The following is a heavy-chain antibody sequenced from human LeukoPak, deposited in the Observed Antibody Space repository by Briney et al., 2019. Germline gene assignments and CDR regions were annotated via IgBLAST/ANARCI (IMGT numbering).Heavy chain of an antibody. CDR1: GFTFSNYG. CDR2: ISYDGSNK. V-gene: IGHV3-30*19. Sequence: PGGSLRLSCAASGFTFSNYGMHWVRQAPGVGLEWVAVISYDGSNKYYADSVKGRFSISRDNSKNTMYLQMNSLRDEDTALYYCASYYCGGDCYCFGDDFDFWGQGTMVTVSS. J-gene: IGHJ3*01. CDR3: ASYYCGGDCYCFGDDFDF. D-gene: IGHD2-21*02.